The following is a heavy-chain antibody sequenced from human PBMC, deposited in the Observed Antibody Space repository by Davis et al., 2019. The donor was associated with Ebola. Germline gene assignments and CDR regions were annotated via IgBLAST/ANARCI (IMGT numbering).Heavy chain of an antibody. CDR3: ARDVATVTTWGVWNY. D-gene: IGHD4-17*01. CDR2: ITQDGSEK. V-gene: IGHV3-7*01. J-gene: IGHJ4*02. CDR1: GFTVSSNY. Sequence: GESLKISCAASGFTVSSNYMSWVRQAPGKGLEWVANITQDGSEKYYVDSVKGRFTISRDNAKNSLYLQMNSLRAEDTAVYYCARDVATVTTWGVWNYWGQGTLVTVSS.